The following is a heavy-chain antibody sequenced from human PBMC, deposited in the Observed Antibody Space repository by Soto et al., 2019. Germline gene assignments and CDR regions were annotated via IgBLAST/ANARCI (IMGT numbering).Heavy chain of an antibody. Sequence: SETLSLTCTVSGGSIRSHYWSWVRQPPGKGLEWIGYIYHSGATNYNPSLKSRVTMSVDTSRSQFSLKLRSVTAADTAVYYCVSNSDYDHXDFWGQGTLVTVSS. J-gene: IGHJ4*02. D-gene: IGHD5-12*01. V-gene: IGHV4-59*11. CDR3: VSNSDYDHXDF. CDR2: IYHSGAT. CDR1: GGSIRSHY.